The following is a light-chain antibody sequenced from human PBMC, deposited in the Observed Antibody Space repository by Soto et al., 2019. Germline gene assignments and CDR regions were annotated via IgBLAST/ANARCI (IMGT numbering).Light chain of an antibody. V-gene: IGKV1-5*01. CDR3: QQSYSTPLT. J-gene: IGKJ4*01. CDR1: QSISSW. CDR2: DAS. Sequence: DIQMSRSPSTLSSSVGDRVTSTCRASQSISSWLAWYQQKPGKAPKLLIYDASSLQSGVPSRFSGSGSGTDFTLTISSLQPEDFATYYCQQSYSTPLTFGGGTKVDIK.